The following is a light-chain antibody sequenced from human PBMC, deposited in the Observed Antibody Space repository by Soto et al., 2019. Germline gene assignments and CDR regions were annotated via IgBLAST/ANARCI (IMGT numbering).Light chain of an antibody. CDR3: QERNRWPRGT. CDR2: SAS. CDR1: QSVSVN. V-gene: IGKV3-11*01. J-gene: IGKJ4*01. Sequence: EVVLTQSPATLSLSPGESATLSCRASQSVSVNFAWYQQKPGQAPRPLIYSASDRAPGIPARFSGRGSGTYFTLTISSLEPEDFAVYYCQERNRWPRGTFGGATKVEIK.